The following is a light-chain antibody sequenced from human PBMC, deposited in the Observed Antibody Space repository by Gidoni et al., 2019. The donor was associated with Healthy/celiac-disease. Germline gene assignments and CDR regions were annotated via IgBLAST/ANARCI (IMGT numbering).Light chain of an antibody. CDR1: QGVVYSSNNKNY. V-gene: IGKV4-1*01. CDR2: WAS. J-gene: IGKJ2*01. Sequence: DIVMTQSPDSLAGPLGERTTLNCKSSQGVVYSSNNKNYLAWYQQKPGQPPKLLIYWASTRESGVPDRFSGSGSGTDFTLTISSLQAEDVAVYYCQQYCSTPPYTFGQGTKLEIK. CDR3: QQYCSTPPYT.